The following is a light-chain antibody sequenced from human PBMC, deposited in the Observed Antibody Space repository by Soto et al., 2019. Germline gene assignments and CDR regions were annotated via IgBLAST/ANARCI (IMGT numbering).Light chain of an antibody. CDR1: QGIRNY. J-gene: IGKJ3*01. Sequence: DIPMTQSPSSLSASVGDRVTITCRASQGIRNYLGWYQQKPGKAPKRLIYAASSLQGGVPSRFSTSGSVTELTLTISSVQPEECANYDYLQENSYPLSVGAGTKVDIK. V-gene: IGKV1-17*01. CDR2: AAS. CDR3: LQENSYPLS.